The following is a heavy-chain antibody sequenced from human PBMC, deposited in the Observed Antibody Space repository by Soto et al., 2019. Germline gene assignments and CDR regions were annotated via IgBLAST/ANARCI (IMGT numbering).Heavy chain of an antibody. CDR2: IVVGSGNT. CDR3: AADRGTAMTNGDY. D-gene: IGHD5-18*01. J-gene: IGHJ4*02. CDR1: GFTFTSSA. Sequence: QMQLVQSGPEVQKPGTSVKVSCKASGFTFTSSAVQWVRQARGQRLEWIGWIVVGSGNTNYAQKFQERVTITRDMSTSTAYMELSSLRSEDTAVYYCAADRGTAMTNGDYWGQGTLVTVSS. V-gene: IGHV1-58*01.